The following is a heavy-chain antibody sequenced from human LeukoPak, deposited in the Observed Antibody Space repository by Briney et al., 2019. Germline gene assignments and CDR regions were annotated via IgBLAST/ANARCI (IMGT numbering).Heavy chain of an antibody. V-gene: IGHV3-30*03. CDR3: ARDVADPIAVAGNNWFDP. CDR2: ISYDGSNK. D-gene: IGHD6-19*01. J-gene: IGHJ5*02. CDR1: GFTFSSHG. Sequence: PGGSLRLSCAASGFTFSSHGMHWVRQAPGKGLEWVAVISYDGSNKYYADSVKGRFTISRDNSKNTLYLQMNSLRAEDTAVYYCARDVADPIAVAGNNWFDPWGQGTLVTVSS.